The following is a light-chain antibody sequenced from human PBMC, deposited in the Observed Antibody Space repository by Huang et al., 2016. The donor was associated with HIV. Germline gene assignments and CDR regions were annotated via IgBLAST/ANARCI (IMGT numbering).Light chain of an antibody. Sequence: DIVMTQSPDSLTVSLGERATINCKSSQSLFYTSNKKNDLAWYQQKPGQPPKIPIFWGSARESGVPDRFSGSGSGTDFTLTINSLQAEDVAVYYCQQYYSSPRTFGQGTKLEIK. CDR3: QQYYSSPRT. CDR1: QSLFYTSNKKND. V-gene: IGKV4-1*01. CDR2: WGS. J-gene: IGKJ2*02.